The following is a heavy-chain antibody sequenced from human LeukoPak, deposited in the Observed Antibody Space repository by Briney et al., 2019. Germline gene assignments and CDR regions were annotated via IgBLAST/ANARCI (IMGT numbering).Heavy chain of an antibody. CDR1: GFTFSSYA. V-gene: IGHV3-64*01. CDR3: ARVTTYCGGDCYYYYGMDV. D-gene: IGHD2-21*02. Sequence: QPGGSLRLSSAASGFTFSSYAMHWVRQAPGEGLEYVSAISSNGGSTYYSNSVKGRFTISRDNSKNTLYLQMGSLRAEDMAVDYCARVTTYCGGDCYYYYGMDVWGQGTTVTVSS. CDR2: ISSNGGST. J-gene: IGHJ6*02.